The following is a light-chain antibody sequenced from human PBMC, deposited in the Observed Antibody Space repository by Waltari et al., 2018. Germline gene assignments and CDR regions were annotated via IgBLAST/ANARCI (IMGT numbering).Light chain of an antibody. V-gene: IGKV3-20*01. J-gene: IGKJ2*01. CDR2: GAS. Sequence: ELVLTQSPGTLSLSPGEGAILSCRASHNFGSILAWYQQEPGQAPRLLSYGASSRATGIPDKFSGSRSGTDVTLTISRREPEDFAAYRGQQYGRSPYTFGQGTTLEIK. CDR1: HNFGSI. CDR3: QQYGRSPYT.